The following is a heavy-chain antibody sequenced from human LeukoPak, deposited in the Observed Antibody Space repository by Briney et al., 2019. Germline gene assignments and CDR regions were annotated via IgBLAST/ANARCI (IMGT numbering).Heavy chain of an antibody. CDR1: GGSISSYS. J-gene: IGHJ5*02. CDR2: IYHSGST. V-gene: IGHV4-59*01. D-gene: IGHD2-2*02. CDR3: ARDAIATISTAWFDP. Sequence: SETLSLTCTVSGGSISSYSWNWIRQPPGEGLEWIGYIYHSGSTKYNPSLKSRVTISVDTSKNQFSLKLNSVTAADTAVYYCARDAIATISTAWFDPWGQGTLVTVSS.